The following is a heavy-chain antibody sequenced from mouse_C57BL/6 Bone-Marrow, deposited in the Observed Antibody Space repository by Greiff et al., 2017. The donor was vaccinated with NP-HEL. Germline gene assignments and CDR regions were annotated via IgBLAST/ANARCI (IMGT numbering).Heavy chain of an antibody. V-gene: IGHV1-53*01. CDR3: ARKAPLYYYGKNYAMDY. CDR1: GYTFTSYW. Sequence: QVQLQQPGTELVKPGASVKLSCKASGYTFTSYWMHWVKQRPGQGLEWIGNINPSNGGTNYNEKFKSKATLTVDKSSSTAYMQLSSLTSEDSAVYDCARKAPLYYYGKNYAMDYWGQGTSVTVSS. D-gene: IGHD1-1*01. CDR2: INPSNGGT. J-gene: IGHJ4*01.